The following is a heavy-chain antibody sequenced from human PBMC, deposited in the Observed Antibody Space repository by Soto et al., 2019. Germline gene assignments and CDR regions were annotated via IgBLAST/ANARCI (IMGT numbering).Heavy chain of an antibody. CDR1: GGTFSSYT. Sequence: ASVKVSCKASGGTFSSYTISWVRQAPGQGLEWMGRIIPILGIANYAQKFQGRVTITADKSTSTAYMELSSLRSEDTAVYYCARGPIVVVPTSYYYYYMDVWGKGTTVTVSS. CDR2: IIPILGIA. J-gene: IGHJ6*03. CDR3: ARGPIVVVPTSYYYYYMDV. D-gene: IGHD2-2*01. V-gene: IGHV1-69*02.